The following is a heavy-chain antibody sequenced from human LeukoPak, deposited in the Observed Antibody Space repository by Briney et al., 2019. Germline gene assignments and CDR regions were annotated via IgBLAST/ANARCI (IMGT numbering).Heavy chain of an antibody. Sequence: SETLSLTCTVSGGSISSSSYYWGWVRQPPGKGLEWIGSIYYSGSTYYNPSLKSRVTISVDTSKNQLSLKLSSVTAADTAVYYCARDGHRMYYYDTSAYRFDYWGQGTLVTVSS. D-gene: IGHD3-22*01. V-gene: IGHV4-39*07. CDR3: ARDGHRMYYYDTSAYRFDY. J-gene: IGHJ4*02. CDR1: GGSISSSSYY. CDR2: IYYSGST.